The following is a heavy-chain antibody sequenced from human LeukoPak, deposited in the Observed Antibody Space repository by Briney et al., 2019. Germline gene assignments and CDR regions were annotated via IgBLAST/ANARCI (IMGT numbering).Heavy chain of an antibody. D-gene: IGHD3-3*01. V-gene: IGHV1-8*03. CDR1: GYTFTSYD. CDR2: MNPNSGNT. J-gene: IGHJ4*02. Sequence: ASVKVSCKASGYTFTSYDINWVRQATGQGLEWTGWMNPNSGNTGYAQKFQGRVTITRNTSISTAYMELSSLRSEDTAVYYCARGSGYSSPTDYWGQGTLVTVSS. CDR3: ARGSGYSSPTDY.